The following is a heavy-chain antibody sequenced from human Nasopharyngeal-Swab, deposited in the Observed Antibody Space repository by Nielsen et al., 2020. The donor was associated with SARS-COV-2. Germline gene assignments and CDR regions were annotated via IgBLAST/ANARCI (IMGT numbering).Heavy chain of an antibody. CDR1: GDSISSGGYY. CDR3: ARGTRDYDILTGYQYYFDY. V-gene: IGHV4-31*11. CDR2: IYYSGST. D-gene: IGHD3-9*01. J-gene: IGHJ4*02. Sequence: SETLSLTCAVSGDSISSGGYYWSWIRQHPGKGLEWIGYIYYSGSTYYNPSLKSRVTISVDTSKNQFSLKLSSVTAADTAVYYCARGTRDYDILTGYQYYFDYWGQGTLVTVSS.